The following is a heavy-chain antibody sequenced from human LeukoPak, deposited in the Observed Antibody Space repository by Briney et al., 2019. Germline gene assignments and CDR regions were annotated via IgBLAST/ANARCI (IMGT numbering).Heavy chain of an antibody. CDR3: AKDSGDIRYFDRGHYNWFDP. V-gene: IGHV3-23*01. Sequence: GGSLRLSCAASGFTFSSYAMSWVRQAPGKGLEWVSAISGSGGSTYYADSVKGRFTISRGNSKNTLYLQMNSLRAEDTAVYYCAKDSGDIRYFDRGHYNWFDPWGQGTLVTVSS. D-gene: IGHD3-9*01. CDR2: ISGSGGST. J-gene: IGHJ5*02. CDR1: GFTFSSYA.